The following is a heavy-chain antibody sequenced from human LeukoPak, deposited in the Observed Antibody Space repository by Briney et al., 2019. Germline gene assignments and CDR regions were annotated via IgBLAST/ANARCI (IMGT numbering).Heavy chain of an antibody. D-gene: IGHD3-9*01. CDR1: GFTFSGYP. CDR2: ISYDGSNK. CDR3: ASYDILTGFDY. J-gene: IGHJ4*02. Sequence: GGSLRPSCAASGFTFSGYPIHWVRQAPGKGLEWVAVISYDGSNKYYADSVKGRFTISRDNSKDTLYLQMNSLRAEDTAVYYCASYDILTGFDYWGQGTLVTVSS. V-gene: IGHV3-30-3*01.